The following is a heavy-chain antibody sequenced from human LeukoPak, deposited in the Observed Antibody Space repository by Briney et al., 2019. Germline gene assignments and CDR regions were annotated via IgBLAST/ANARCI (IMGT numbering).Heavy chain of an antibody. CDR1: GYTFASYG. J-gene: IGHJ4*02. CDR2: ITTYNGKT. V-gene: IGHV1-18*01. D-gene: IGHD3-10*01. CDR3: ARDLRGNVHFDY. Sequence: ASVKVSCKASGYTFASYGINWVRQAPGQGLEWIGRITTYNGKTNYAQKFQARVTMTTDTSTNTAFMELRSLRSDDTALYYCARDLRGNVHFDYWGQGTLVTVSS.